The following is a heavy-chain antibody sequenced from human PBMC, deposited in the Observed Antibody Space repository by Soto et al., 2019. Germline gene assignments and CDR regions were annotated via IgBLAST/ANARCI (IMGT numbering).Heavy chain of an antibody. D-gene: IGHD1-1*01. V-gene: IGHV2-5*01. CDR2: IYWNDDK. CDR1: GFSLSNARMG. J-gene: IGHJ4*02. Sequence: ESGPTLVNPTETLTLTCTVSGFSLSNARMGVSWIRQPPGKALEWLALIYWNDDKRYSPSLKSRLTITKDTSKNQVVLTMTNMDPVDTATYYCAHSIGDMEPFDYWGQGTLVTVSS. CDR3: AHSIGDMEPFDY.